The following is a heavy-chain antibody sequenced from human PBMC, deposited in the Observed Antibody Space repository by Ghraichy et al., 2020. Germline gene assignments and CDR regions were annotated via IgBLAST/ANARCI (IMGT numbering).Heavy chain of an antibody. Sequence: SQTLSLTCAVYGGSFSGYYWSWIRQPPGKGLEWIGEINHSGSTNYNPSLKSRVTISVDTSKNQFSLKLSSVTAADTAVYYCARYSSGWYWYYYYGMDVWGQGTTVTVSS. CDR1: GGSFSGYY. CDR2: INHSGST. V-gene: IGHV4-34*01. J-gene: IGHJ6*02. CDR3: ARYSSGWYWYYYYGMDV. D-gene: IGHD6-19*01.